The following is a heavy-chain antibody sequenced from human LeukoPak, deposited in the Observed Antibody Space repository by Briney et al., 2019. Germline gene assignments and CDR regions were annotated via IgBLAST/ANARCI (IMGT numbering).Heavy chain of an antibody. CDR1: GFTFSSYA. D-gene: IGHD3-9*01. CDR3: AKAYYDILTGYYPPLDY. CDR2: ISGSGGST. Sequence: GGSLRLSCAASGFTFSSYAMSWVRQAPGKGLEWVSAISGSGGSTYYADSVKGRFTISRDNSKNTLYLQMNSLRAEDTAVYYCAKAYYDILTGYYPPLDYWGQGTLVTVSS. V-gene: IGHV3-23*01. J-gene: IGHJ4*02.